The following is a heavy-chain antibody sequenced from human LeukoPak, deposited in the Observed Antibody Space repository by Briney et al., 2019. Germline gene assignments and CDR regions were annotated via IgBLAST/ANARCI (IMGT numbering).Heavy chain of an antibody. J-gene: IGHJ3*02. CDR2: ISSSSSYT. CDR1: GFTFSSYS. Sequence: GGSLRLSCAASGFTFSSYSMNWVRQAPGKGLEWVSCISSSSSYTYYVDSVKGRFTISRDNAKNSLYLQMNSLRAEDTAVYYCARGRPVLQLLWGAFDIWGQGTMVTVYS. CDR3: ARGRPVLQLLWGAFDI. D-gene: IGHD1-7*01. V-gene: IGHV3-21*01.